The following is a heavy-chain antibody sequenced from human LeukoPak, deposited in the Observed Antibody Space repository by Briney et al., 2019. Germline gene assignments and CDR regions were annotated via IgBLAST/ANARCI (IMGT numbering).Heavy chain of an antibody. D-gene: IGHD5-18*01. J-gene: IGHJ6*03. CDR3: ERDQWLQSDYYMDV. Sequence: GGSLRLSCAASGFTFSSYSMNWVRQAPGKGLEWVSFISSSSSYIYYADSMKGRFTISRDNAKNSLYLQMNSLRAEDTAVYYCERDQWLQSDYYMDVWGKGTTVTVSS. CDR2: ISSSSSYI. CDR1: GFTFSSYS. V-gene: IGHV3-21*01.